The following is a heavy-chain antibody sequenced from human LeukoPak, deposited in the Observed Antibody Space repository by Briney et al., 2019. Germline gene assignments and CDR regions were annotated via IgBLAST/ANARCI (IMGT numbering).Heavy chain of an antibody. CDR1: TGSITSYY. D-gene: IGHD2-15*01. J-gene: IGHJ4*02. V-gene: IGHV4-39*01. CDR2: IYYSGST. Sequence: SETLSLTCTVSTGSITSYYWGWIRQPPGKGLEWIGTIYYSGSTYYNPSLKSRVTISVDTSKNQFSLKLSSVTAADTSVYYCERRVSWGFDYWGQGTLVTVSS. CDR3: ERRVSWGFDY.